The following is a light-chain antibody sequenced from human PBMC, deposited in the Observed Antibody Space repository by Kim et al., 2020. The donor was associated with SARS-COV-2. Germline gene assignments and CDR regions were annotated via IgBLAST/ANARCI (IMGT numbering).Light chain of an antibody. Sequence: QSALTQPASVSASPGQSITISCTGASSDVGTYNLVSWYQQYPGKAPKLILYEVDKRPSGVSDRFSGSKSGNTASLTISGLQAEDEADYYCCSYAGGTGHWVFGGGTQLTVL. CDR2: EVD. CDR1: SSDVGTYNL. V-gene: IGLV2-23*02. CDR3: CSYAGGTGHWV. J-gene: IGLJ3*02.